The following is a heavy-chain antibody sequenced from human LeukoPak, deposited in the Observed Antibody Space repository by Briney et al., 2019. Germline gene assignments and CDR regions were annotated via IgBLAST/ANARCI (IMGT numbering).Heavy chain of an antibody. J-gene: IGHJ4*02. Sequence: PGGSLRLSCAASGFTFSSYAMSWVRQAPGKGLEWVSAISGSGGSTYYADSVKGRFTISRDNSKSTLYLQMNSLRAEDTAVYCCAKDRSTGIAVAGTLGYWGQGTLVTVSS. V-gene: IGHV3-23*01. CDR3: AKDRSTGIAVAGTLGY. CDR1: GFTFSSYA. CDR2: ISGSGGST. D-gene: IGHD6-19*01.